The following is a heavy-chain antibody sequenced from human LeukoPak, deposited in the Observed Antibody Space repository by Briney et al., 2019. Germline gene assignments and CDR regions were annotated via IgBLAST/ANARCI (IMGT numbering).Heavy chain of an antibody. CDR3: ARDIAVAGFHWFDP. D-gene: IGHD6-19*01. V-gene: IGHV3-33*08. CDR2: IWYDGSNR. Sequence: GGSLRLSCAASGFTFSSYSMNWVRQAPGKGLEWVAVIWYDGSNRYYGDSVKGRFTISRDNSKNSVYLQMNSLRAEDTAVYHCARDIAVAGFHWFDPWGQGTLVIVSS. J-gene: IGHJ5*02. CDR1: GFTFSSYS.